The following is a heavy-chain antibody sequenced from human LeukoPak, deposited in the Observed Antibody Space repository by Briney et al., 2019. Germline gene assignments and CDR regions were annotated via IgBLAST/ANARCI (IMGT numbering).Heavy chain of an antibody. CDR3: ARRVIVVGLDY. CDR2: LSRSGINI. V-gene: IGHV3-48*03. Sequence: GGSLRLSCAASGFTFSSYEMNWVRQAPGKGLEWVSYLSRSGINIYYADSVKGRFTISRDNAKNSLYLQMNSLRAEDTAVYYCARRVIVVGLDYWGQGTLVTVSS. D-gene: IGHD3-22*01. CDR1: GFTFSSYE. J-gene: IGHJ4*02.